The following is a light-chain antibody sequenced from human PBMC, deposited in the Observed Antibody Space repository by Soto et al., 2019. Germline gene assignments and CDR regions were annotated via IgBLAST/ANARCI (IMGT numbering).Light chain of an antibody. V-gene: IGKV3-20*01. CDR2: GAS. CDR1: QSVSSNY. CDR3: QQYGNKPGMT. Sequence: VLTQSPGTLSLSPGERATVSCRASQSVSSNYLAWYQQRPGQAPRLLIYGASSRATGTPDRFSGSGSGTDFTLSISRLEAEDFAVYYCQQYGNKPGMTFGPGTKVDIK. J-gene: IGKJ3*01.